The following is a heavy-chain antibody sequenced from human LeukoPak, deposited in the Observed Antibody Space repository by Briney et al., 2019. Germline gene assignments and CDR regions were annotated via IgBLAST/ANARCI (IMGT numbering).Heavy chain of an antibody. D-gene: IGHD3-22*01. CDR3: AKDVARDSSGYYWNFDY. J-gene: IGHJ4*02. V-gene: IGHV3-23*01. CDR2: ISGSGGST. CDR1: GFTFSSYA. Sequence: GGSLRLSCAASGFTFSSYAMSWVRQAPGKVLEWVSAISGSGGSTYYADSVKGWFTISRDNAKNTLYLQMNSLRAEDTAVYYCAKDVARDSSGYYWNFDYWGQGTLVTVSS.